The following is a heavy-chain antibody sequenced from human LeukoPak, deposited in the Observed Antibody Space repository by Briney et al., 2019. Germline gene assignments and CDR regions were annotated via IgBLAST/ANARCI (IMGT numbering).Heavy chain of an antibody. D-gene: IGHD3-22*01. CDR2: INPTGGST. CDR1: GYTFTSYY. J-gene: IGHJ4*02. Sequence: SVNVSCKASGYTFTSYYMNWVRQAPGQGLEWMGVINPTGGSTSYAQKFQGRVTMTRDTSTSTVYMELSSLRSEDTAVYYCARGLEYYDSSGSHFDYWGQGTLVTVSS. V-gene: IGHV1-46*01. CDR3: ARGLEYYDSSGSHFDY.